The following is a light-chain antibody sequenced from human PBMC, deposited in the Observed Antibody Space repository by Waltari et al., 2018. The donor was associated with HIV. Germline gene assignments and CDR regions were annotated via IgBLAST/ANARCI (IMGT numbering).Light chain of an antibody. CDR3: TSYAGINPVA. CDR2: EVY. V-gene: IGLV2-8*01. CDR1: SSAVGRYDY. Sequence: QSALTQPPSASGSPGQSVTISCTGTSSAVGRYDYVSLYQQHPGTAPTLLIDEVYKRPSGVPDRLSGSKSGNTASLTVSGLQAEDEAEYSCTSYAGINPVAFGGGTKLTVL. J-gene: IGLJ2*01.